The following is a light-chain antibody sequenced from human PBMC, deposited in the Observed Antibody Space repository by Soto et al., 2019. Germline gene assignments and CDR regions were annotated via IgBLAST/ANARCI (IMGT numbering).Light chain of an antibody. J-gene: IGKJ1*01. CDR3: QQYNNWPWT. CDR2: GAS. CDR1: QSVSRN. Sequence: EIVMTQSQATLSVSPGERGTLSRMASQSVSRNFAWYQQKPGQAPSLLIYGASTRATGIPARFSGSRSGTEFTLTISSLQSEDFAVYYCQQYNNWPWTVGQGPKVEIK. V-gene: IGKV3-15*01.